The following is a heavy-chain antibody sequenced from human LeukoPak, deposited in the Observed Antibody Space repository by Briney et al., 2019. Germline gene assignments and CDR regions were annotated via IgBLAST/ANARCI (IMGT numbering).Heavy chain of an antibody. Sequence: GSVKVSCKASGYTFTSYGISWVRQAPGQGLEWMGWISAYNGNTNYAQKLQGRVTITRNTSISTAYMELSSLRSEDTAVYYCARGRIAAAGTPRSWHYWGQGTLVTVSS. V-gene: IGHV1-18*01. CDR2: ISAYNGNT. CDR3: ARGRIAAAGTPRSWHY. CDR1: GYTFTSYG. D-gene: IGHD6-13*01. J-gene: IGHJ4*02.